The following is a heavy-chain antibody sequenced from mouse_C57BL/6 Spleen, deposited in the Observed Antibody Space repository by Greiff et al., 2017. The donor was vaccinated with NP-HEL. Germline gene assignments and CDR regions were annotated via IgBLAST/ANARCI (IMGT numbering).Heavy chain of an antibody. Sequence: DVKLQESGPGMVKPSQSLSLTCTVTGYSITSGYDWHWIRHFPGNKLEWMGYISYSGSTNYNPSLKSRISITHDTSKNHFFLKLNSVTTDDTATYYCAREGYYAMDYWGQGTSVTVSS. CDR3: AREGYYAMDY. CDR2: ISYSGST. CDR1: GYSITSGYD. V-gene: IGHV3-1*01. J-gene: IGHJ4*01.